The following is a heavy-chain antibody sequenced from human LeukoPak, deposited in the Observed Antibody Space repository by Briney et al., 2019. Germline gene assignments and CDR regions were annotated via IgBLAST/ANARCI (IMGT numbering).Heavy chain of an antibody. CDR1: GGSFSGYY. V-gene: IGHV4-34*01. J-gene: IGHJ1*01. CDR2: INHSGST. D-gene: IGHD3-22*01. CDR3: ARGPTYYYVSSGYSFFFQH. Sequence: SETLSLTCAVYGGSFSGYYWSWIRQPPGKGLEWIGEINHSGSTNHNPSLKSRVTISVDTSKNQFSLKLSSVTAADTAVYYCARGPTYYYVSSGYSFFFQHWGQGTLVTVSS.